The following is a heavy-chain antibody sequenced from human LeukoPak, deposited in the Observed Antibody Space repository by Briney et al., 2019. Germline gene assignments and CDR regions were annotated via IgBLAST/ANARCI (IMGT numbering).Heavy chain of an antibody. CDR1: GGSFSGYY. Sequence: SETLSLTCAVYGGSFSGYYWSWIRQPPGEGLEWIGEINHSGSTNYNPSLKSRVTISVDTSKNQFSLKLSSVTAADTAVYYCARGKGYSYGYGWFDPWGQGTLVTVSS. CDR2: INHSGST. J-gene: IGHJ5*02. D-gene: IGHD5-18*01. CDR3: ARGKGYSYGYGWFDP. V-gene: IGHV4-34*01.